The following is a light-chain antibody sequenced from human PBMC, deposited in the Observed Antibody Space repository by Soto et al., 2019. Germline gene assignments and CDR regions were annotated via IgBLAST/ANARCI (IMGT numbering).Light chain of an antibody. CDR3: DPAVRLCR. Sequence: TLHASVGDIVTITCRASQSIRSWLACYQQKPGKAPKLLIYDASSLESGVPSRFSGGGSGTEFTLTICSLADDGFGACSADPAVRLCRFG. CDR1: QSIRSW. V-gene: IGKV1-5*01. CDR2: DAS. J-gene: IGKJ2*04.